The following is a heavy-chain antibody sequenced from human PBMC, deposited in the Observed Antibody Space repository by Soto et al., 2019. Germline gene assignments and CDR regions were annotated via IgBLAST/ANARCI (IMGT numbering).Heavy chain of an antibody. Sequence: QVQLQESGPGLVKPSGTLSLTCAVSSGSISSSNWWSWVRQPPGKGLEWIGEIYNSGSTNYNPSLKSRVTISVDKSKNQFSLKLSSVTAADTAVYYCARYCSGGSCYVAFDIWGQGTMVTVSS. J-gene: IGHJ3*02. D-gene: IGHD2-15*01. CDR2: IYNSGST. CDR3: ARYCSGGSCYVAFDI. CDR1: SGSISSSNW. V-gene: IGHV4-4*02.